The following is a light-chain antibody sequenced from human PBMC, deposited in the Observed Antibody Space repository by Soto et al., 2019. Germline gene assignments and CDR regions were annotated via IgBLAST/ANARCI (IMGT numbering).Light chain of an antibody. V-gene: IGKV3-20*01. CDR2: GAS. J-gene: IGKJ4*01. Sequence: EIVLTQSPGTLSLSPGERATLSCRASQSVSSTYLAWYQQKSGQAPRLLIYGASSRATGTPDRFSGSGSGTDFTLTISRLEPEDFAVYYCQQYGNSPLTFGGGTKVDIK. CDR3: QQYGNSPLT. CDR1: QSVSSTY.